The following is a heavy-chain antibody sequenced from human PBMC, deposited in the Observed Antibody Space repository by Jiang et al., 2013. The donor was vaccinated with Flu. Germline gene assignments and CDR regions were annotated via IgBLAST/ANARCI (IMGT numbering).Heavy chain of an antibody. V-gene: IGHV5-51*01. J-gene: IGHJ3*02. CDR3: ARPGYSSSWPPHAFDM. Sequence: GAEVKKPGESLKISCKASGYSFARYWIGWVRQMPGKGLEWMGVVYAGNSDTRYSPSFQGQVTISADKSGSTAYLQWRSLKASDTAMYFCARPGYSSSWPPHAFDMWGQGTLVTVSS. CDR2: VYAGNSDT. D-gene: IGHD6-13*01. CDR1: GYSFARYW.